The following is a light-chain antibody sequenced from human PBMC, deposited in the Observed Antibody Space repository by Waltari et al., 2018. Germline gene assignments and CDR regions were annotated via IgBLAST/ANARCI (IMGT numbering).Light chain of an antibody. CDR3: YSTDSSNTHRV. CDR2: EDT. Sequence: SYELTQPPSVSVSPGQTARITCSGAALALQYAYWYQHKSGQAPVLAIDEDTKRPSGFPEKFSGSSSGTMATLTISGAQVDDEADYYCYSTDSSNTHRVFGGGTHLTVL. V-gene: IGLV3-10*01. J-gene: IGLJ2*01. CDR1: ALALQY.